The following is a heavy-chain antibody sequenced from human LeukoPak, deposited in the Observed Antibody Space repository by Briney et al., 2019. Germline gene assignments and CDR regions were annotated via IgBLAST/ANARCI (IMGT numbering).Heavy chain of an antibody. J-gene: IGHJ4*02. Sequence: GGSLRLSCAASGFTFSSYAMSWVRQAPGKGLEWVSAISGSGGSTYYAHSVKGRFTISRDNSKNTLYLQMNSLRAEDTAVYYCAKAARGYSSSWYLDYWGQGTLVTVSS. CDR1: GFTFSSYA. CDR2: ISGSGGST. CDR3: AKAARGYSSSWYLDY. V-gene: IGHV3-23*01. D-gene: IGHD6-13*01.